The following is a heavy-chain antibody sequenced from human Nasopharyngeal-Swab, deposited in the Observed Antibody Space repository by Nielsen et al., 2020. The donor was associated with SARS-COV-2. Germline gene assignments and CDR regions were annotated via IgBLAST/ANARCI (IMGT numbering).Heavy chain of an antibody. Sequence: GESLKISYTASGFTFGDYAMSWVRQAPGKGLEWVGFIRSKAYGGTTEYAASVKGRFTISRDDSKSIAYLQMNSLKTEDTAVYYCTRGYDTFDYWGQGTLVTVSS. CDR1: GFTFGDYA. D-gene: IGHD3-22*01. V-gene: IGHV3-49*04. CDR2: IRSKAYGGTT. J-gene: IGHJ4*02. CDR3: TRGYDTFDY.